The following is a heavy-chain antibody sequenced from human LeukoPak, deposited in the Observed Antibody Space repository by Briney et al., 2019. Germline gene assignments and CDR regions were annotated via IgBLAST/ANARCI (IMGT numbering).Heavy chain of an antibody. J-gene: IGHJ4*02. V-gene: IGHV4-61*01. CDR2: IYYSGST. D-gene: IGHD6-19*01. Sequence: SETLSLTCTVSGGSVSSGSYYWSWIRQPPGKGLEWIGYIYYSGSTNYNPFLKSRVTISVDTSKNQFSLKLSSVTAADTAVYYCARDHLSGIAVAGDYWGQGTLVTVSS. CDR1: GGSVSSGSYY. CDR3: ARDHLSGIAVAGDY.